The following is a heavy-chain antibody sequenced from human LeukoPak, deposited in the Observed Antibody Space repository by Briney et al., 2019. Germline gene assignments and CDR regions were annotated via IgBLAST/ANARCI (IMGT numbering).Heavy chain of an antibody. CDR3: AREYCSSTSCYGMDV. V-gene: IGHV3-53*01. Sequence: GGSLRLSCAASGFTVRSNYMSWVRQAPGKGLERVTVIYSGGSTYYADSVKGRFTISRGNSKNTLYLQMNSLRAEDTAVYYCAREYCSSTSCYGMDVWGQGTTVTVSS. J-gene: IGHJ6*02. CDR2: IYSGGST. CDR1: GFTVRSNY. D-gene: IGHD2-2*01.